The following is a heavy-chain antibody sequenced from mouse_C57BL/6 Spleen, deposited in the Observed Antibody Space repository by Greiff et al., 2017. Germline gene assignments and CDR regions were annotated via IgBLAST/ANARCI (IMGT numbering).Heavy chain of an antibody. J-gene: IGHJ4*01. D-gene: IGHD2-1*01. V-gene: IGHV1-72*01. CDR3: ARGFYGNYRSYAMDY. Sequence: QVQLQQPGAELVKPGASVKLSCKASGYTFTSYWMHWVKQRPGRGLEWIGMIDPNSGGTKYNEKFKSKATLTVDKPSSTAYMQLSSLTSEDSAVYYSARGFYGNYRSYAMDYWGQGTSVTVSS. CDR2: IDPNSGGT. CDR1: GYTFTSYW.